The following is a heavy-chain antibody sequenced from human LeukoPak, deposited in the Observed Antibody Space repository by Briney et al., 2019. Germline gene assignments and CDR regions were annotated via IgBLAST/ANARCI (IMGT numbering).Heavy chain of an antibody. Sequence: ASVKVSCKASGYTFTGYYMLWVRQAPGQGLEWMGWINPNSGGTNYAQKFQGRVTMTRDTSISTAYMELSRPRSDDTAVYYCARAYYYDSSGYFDYWGQGTLVTVSS. V-gene: IGHV1-2*02. D-gene: IGHD3-22*01. CDR2: INPNSGGT. CDR1: GYTFTGYY. J-gene: IGHJ4*02. CDR3: ARAYYYDSSGYFDY.